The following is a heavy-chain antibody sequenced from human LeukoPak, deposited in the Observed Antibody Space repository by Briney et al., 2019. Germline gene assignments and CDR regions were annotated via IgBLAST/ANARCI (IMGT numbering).Heavy chain of an antibody. Sequence: GGSLRLSCASCVFTFSSYGMHWVRQAPGKGLEGVAVIWYDGSNKYYADSVKGRFTISRDNSKNTLYLQMNSLRAEDTAVYYCARDPYSRTANWFDPWGQGTLVTVSS. CDR2: IWYDGSNK. CDR3: ARDPYSRTANWFDP. D-gene: IGHD6-13*01. V-gene: IGHV3-33*01. J-gene: IGHJ5*02. CDR1: VFTFSSYG.